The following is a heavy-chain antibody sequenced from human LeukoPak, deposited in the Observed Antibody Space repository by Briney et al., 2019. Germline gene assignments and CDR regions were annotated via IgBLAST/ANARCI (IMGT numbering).Heavy chain of an antibody. D-gene: IGHD3-10*01. CDR1: GFTFIDYY. V-gene: IGHV3-11*06. CDR3: AKGGGSGRLDY. CDR2: ISSSSSFT. Sequence: GGSLRLSCAVSGFTFIDYYMSWLRQAPGKGRDGVSYISSSSSFTNYADSVKGRFTISRDNAKNSLYLQMNSLRAEDTAVYYCAKGGGSGRLDYWGQGTLVTVSS. J-gene: IGHJ4*02.